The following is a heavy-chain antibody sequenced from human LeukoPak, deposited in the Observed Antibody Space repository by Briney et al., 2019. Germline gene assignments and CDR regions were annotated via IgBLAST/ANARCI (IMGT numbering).Heavy chain of an antibody. Sequence: GGSLRLSCAASGFTFSRYGMHWVRQAPGKGLEWVAVVSFEGSNKYYADSVKGRFTISRDNSKNTLSLQMNSLRAEDTAVYYCAKDMGHYYGSGSYPPENDYWGQGTLVTVSS. D-gene: IGHD3-10*01. CDR2: VSFEGSNK. CDR1: GFTFSRYG. V-gene: IGHV3-30*18. J-gene: IGHJ4*02. CDR3: AKDMGHYYGSGSYPPENDY.